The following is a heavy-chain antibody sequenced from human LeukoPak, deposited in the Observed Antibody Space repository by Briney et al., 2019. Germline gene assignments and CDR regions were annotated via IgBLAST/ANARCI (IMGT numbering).Heavy chain of an antibody. CDR1: GYTFTSYY. CDR3: ARDYHGSGSLTTFDS. V-gene: IGHV1-46*01. J-gene: IGHJ4*02. D-gene: IGHD3-10*01. CDR2: INPSGGST. Sequence: ASVKVSCKASGYTFTSYYMHWVRQAPGQWLEWMGIINPSGGSTSYAQKFQGRLTVTRDTSTSTVYMELSSLTSEDTAVYYCARDYHGSGSLTTFDSWGQGTLVTVSS.